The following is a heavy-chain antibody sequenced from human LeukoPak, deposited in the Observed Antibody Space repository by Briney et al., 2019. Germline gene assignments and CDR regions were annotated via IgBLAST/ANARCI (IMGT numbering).Heavy chain of an antibody. CDR2: INPNSGGT. Sequence: GASVKVSCKASGYTFTGYYMHWVRQAPGQGLEWMGWINPNSGGTNYAQKFQGRVTMTRDTSISTAYMELSRLRSDDTAVYYCAREGDGVRGAPYYFDYWGQGTLVTVSS. CDR3: AREGDGVRGAPYYFDY. V-gene: IGHV1-2*02. J-gene: IGHJ4*02. CDR1: GYTFTGYY. D-gene: IGHD3-10*01.